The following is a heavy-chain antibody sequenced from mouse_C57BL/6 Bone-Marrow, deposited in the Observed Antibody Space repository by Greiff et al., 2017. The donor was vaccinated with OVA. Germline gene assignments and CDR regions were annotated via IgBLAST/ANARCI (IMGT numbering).Heavy chain of an antibody. CDR1: GFTFSSYG. CDR2: ISSGGSYT. V-gene: IGHV5-6*01. Sequence: DVHLVESGGDLVKPGGSLKLSCAASGFTFSSYGMSWVRQTPDKRLEWVATISSGGSYTYYPDSVKGRFTISRDNAKNTLYLQMSSLKSEDTAMYYCASLYYSNHPFAYWGQGTLVTVSA. D-gene: IGHD2-5*01. J-gene: IGHJ3*01. CDR3: ASLYYSNHPFAY.